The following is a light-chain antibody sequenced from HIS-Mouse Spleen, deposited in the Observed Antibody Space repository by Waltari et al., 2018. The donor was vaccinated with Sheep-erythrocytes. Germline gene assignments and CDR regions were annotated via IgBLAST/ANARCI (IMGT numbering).Light chain of an antibody. CDR2: EVS. Sequence: QSALTHPPSASGSPGQSVTISCTGTSSDVGGYNYVSWYQQHPGKAPKLMIYEVSNRPSGVPGRLSVSKAGNTASLTVSGLQAEDEADYYCSSYAGSNNWVFGGGTKLTVL. CDR3: SSYAGSNNWV. V-gene: IGLV2-8*01. J-gene: IGLJ3*02. CDR1: SSDVGGYNY.